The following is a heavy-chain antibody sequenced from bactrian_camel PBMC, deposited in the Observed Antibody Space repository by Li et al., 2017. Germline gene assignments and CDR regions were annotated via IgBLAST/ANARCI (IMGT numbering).Heavy chain of an antibody. CDR3: ACAAGLIYGANWRNFAW. D-gene: IGHD7*01. V-gene: IGHV3S53*01. Sequence: VQLVESGGGSVQAGGSLRLSCAPSGDDYNTNYMVVAWFRQGPGKEREGIALIEHDGSTRYADSVKGRFTISQDNAKNRVYLQMNSLKPDDTAVYYCACAAGLIYGANWRNFAWWGQGTQVTVS. CDR2: IEHDGST. CDR1: GDDYNTNY. J-gene: IGHJ4*01.